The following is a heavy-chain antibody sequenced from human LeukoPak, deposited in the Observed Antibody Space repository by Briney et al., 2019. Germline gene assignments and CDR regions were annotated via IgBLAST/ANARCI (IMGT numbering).Heavy chain of an antibody. D-gene: IGHD3-3*01. CDR2: INSGGSST. V-gene: IGHV3-74*01. CDR1: GFTFCSYW. CDR3: ATSDYDFWSGPEY. Sequence: SGGPLRLSCAASGFTFCSYWMHWVRQAPGEGLVWVSCINSGGSSTSYADSVKGRFTISRDNAKNTLYLQMNSLRAEDTAMYYCATSDYDFWSGPEYWGQGTLVTVSS. J-gene: IGHJ4*02.